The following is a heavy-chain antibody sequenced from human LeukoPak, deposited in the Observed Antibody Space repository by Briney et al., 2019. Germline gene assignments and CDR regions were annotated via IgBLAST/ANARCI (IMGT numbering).Heavy chain of an antibody. V-gene: IGHV3-30*18. CDR1: GFTFSSYG. CDR3: AKGYSGHDLDDAFDI. J-gene: IGHJ3*02. Sequence: GGSLRLSCAASGFTFSSYGMHWVRQAPGKGLEWVAVISYDGSNKYYADSVKGRFTISRDNSKNTLYLQMNSLRAEDTAVYYCAKGYSGHDLDDAFDIWGQGTMVTVSS. D-gene: IGHD5-12*01. CDR2: ISYDGSNK.